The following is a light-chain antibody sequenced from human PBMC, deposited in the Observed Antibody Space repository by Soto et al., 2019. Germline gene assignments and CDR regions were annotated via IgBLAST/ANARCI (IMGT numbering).Light chain of an antibody. J-gene: IGKJ2*01. CDR2: KTY. Sequence: DVQMTQSPSSLSPSVGDRVTITCRASQSFNTWLAWYQQKPGKAPKLLIYKTYILERGVPSRFSGSGSGTEFTLTISSLQPEDSATYYCQQYNSYPYTFGQGTKLEIK. CDR1: QSFNTW. CDR3: QQYNSYPYT. V-gene: IGKV1-5*03.